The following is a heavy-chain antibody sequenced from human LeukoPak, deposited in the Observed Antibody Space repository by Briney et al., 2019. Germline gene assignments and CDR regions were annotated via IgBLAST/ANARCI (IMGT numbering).Heavy chain of an antibody. D-gene: IGHD2-2*01. V-gene: IGHV3-48*03. J-gene: IGHJ1*01. CDR1: GFTFSSYE. CDR3: ARGRLRYCSSTSCYPTEYFQP. CDR2: ISSSGSTI. Sequence: GGSLRLSCAASGFTFSSYEMNWVRQAPGKGLEWVSYISSSGSTIYYADSVKGRFTISRDNAKNSLYLQMNRLRAEDTAVYYCARGRLRYCSSTSCYPTEYFQPWGQGTLVTVSS.